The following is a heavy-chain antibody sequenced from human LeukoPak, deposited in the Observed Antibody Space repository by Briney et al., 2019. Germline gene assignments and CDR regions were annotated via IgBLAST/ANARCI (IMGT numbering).Heavy chain of an antibody. Sequence: GGSLRLSCAGSGFAFESFTMTWVRQAPGKGLEWVSLISATSSDINYAESVRGRFTISRDNAKNSLFLQMGSLRVEDTAIYYCAKGLFSAYDKYLDSWGQGTLVTVSS. J-gene: IGHJ4*02. D-gene: IGHD5-12*01. CDR1: GFAFESFT. CDR2: ISATSSDI. V-gene: IGHV3-21*04. CDR3: AKGLFSAYDKYLDS.